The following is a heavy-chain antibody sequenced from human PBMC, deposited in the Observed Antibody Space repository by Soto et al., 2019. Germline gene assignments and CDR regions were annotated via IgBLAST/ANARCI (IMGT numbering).Heavy chain of an antibody. CDR1: GFTFSRYC. V-gene: IGHV3-7*01. CDR2: IKQDGSDK. J-gene: IGHJ4*02. D-gene: IGHD1-26*01. Sequence: EVQLVESGGGLVRPGGSLRLSCAASGFTFSRYCMSWVRQAPGKGLEWVATIKQDGSDKYYVDSVRGRFTISRDNAENSLNLQMNSLRAEDTAVYYCTRGVCTSESHYCFDYWGQGTVVTVSS. CDR3: TRGVCTSESHYCFDY.